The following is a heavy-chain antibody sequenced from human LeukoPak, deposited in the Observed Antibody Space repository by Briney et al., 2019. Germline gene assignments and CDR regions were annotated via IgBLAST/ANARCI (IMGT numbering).Heavy chain of an antibody. CDR1: GGSVRSYY. J-gene: IGHJ4*02. Sequence: PSETLSLTCTVSGGSVRSYYLSWIVQPPGKGLEWFGYIYYIGSIKYSPSLKSRVPISVDTSKNQFSLKLSSVTAADTAVYYCARGWGYFDSWGQGTLVTVSS. CDR2: IYYIGSI. D-gene: IGHD7-27*01. V-gene: IGHV4-59*08. CDR3: ARGWGYFDS.